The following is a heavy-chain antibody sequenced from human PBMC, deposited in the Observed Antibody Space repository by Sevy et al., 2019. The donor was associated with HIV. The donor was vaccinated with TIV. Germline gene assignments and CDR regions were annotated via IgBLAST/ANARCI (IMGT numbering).Heavy chain of an antibody. CDR2: ISGSGVST. D-gene: IGHD3-22*01. V-gene: IGHV3-23*01. CDR1: RFTLRSYA. CDR3: AKDVRYDSSGYFDY. J-gene: IGHJ4*02. Sequence: WGSLRLSCAASRFTLRSYAMSWVRQAPGKGLEWVSAISGSGVSTYYADSVKGRFTISRDNSKNPLYLQMNSLRAEDTAVYYCAKDVRYDSSGYFDYWGQGILVTVSS.